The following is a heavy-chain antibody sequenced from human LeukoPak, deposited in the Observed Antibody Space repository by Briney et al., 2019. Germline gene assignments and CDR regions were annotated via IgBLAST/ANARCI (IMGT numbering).Heavy chain of an antibody. J-gene: IGHJ4*02. CDR1: GFTFSSYG. CDR2: ISGSGGST. V-gene: IGHV3-23*01. CDR3: AKGSYSSGWYESDY. Sequence: TGGSLRLSCAASGFTFSSYGMHWVRQAPGKGLEWVSGISGSGGSTYYADSVKGRFTISRDNSKNTLYLQMNSLRAEDTAVYYCAKGSYSSGWYESDYWGQGTLVTVSS. D-gene: IGHD6-19*01.